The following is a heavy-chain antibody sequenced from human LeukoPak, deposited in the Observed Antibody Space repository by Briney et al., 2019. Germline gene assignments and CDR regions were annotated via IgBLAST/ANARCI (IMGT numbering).Heavy chain of an antibody. CDR1: GYTFTNHP. CDR2: INPYSGDT. D-gene: IGHD5-12*01. Sequence: SVKVSCKASGYTFTNHPMHWVRQAPGQGLKCMGWINPYSGDTNYVQKFQGRVTMTRDTSISTAYMELSGLRADDTAVYYCARERYTAYGNFDYWGQGTQVTVSS. J-gene: IGHJ4*02. CDR3: ARERYTAYGNFDY. V-gene: IGHV1-2*02.